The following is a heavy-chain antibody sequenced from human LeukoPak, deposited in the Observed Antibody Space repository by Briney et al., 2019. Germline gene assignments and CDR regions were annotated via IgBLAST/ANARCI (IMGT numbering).Heavy chain of an antibody. Sequence: PGGSLRLSCAASGFTFNDYAMHWVRQAPGKGLEWVSGISWNSGRRGYADSVKGRFTISRDNAKNSLYLQMNSLRAEDTAVYYCARGVPYASWSGPHYSDYWGQGTLVTVSS. V-gene: IGHV3-9*01. CDR3: ARGVPYASWSGPHYSDY. CDR2: ISWNSGRR. CDR1: GFTFNDYA. D-gene: IGHD3-3*01. J-gene: IGHJ4*02.